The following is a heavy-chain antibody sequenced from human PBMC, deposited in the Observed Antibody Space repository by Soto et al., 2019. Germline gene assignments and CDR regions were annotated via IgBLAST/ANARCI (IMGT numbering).Heavy chain of an antibody. CDR1: GYTFTSYD. V-gene: IGHV1-8*01. J-gene: IGHJ3*02. CDR2: MNPNSGNT. Sequence: ASVKVSCKASGYTFTSYDINWVRQATGQGLEWMGWMNPNSGNTGYAQKFQGRVTMTRNTSISTAYMELSRLRSDDTAVYYCARDHGGRYSSGWYAFDIWGQGTMVTVSS. CDR3: ARDHGGRYSSGWYAFDI. D-gene: IGHD6-19*01.